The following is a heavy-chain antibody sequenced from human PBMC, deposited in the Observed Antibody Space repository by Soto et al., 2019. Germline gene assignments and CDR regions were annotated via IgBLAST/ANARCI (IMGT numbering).Heavy chain of an antibody. Sequence: EVQLVESGGGLVQPGGSLRLSCAASGFTVSSNYMSWVRQAPGKGLEWVSVIYSGGSTYYADSVKGRFTISRDNSKNTLYLQMNSLRAEDTAVYYCARNYDFWSDFYYYMDVWGKGTTVTVSS. CDR2: IYSGGST. D-gene: IGHD3-3*01. CDR1: GFTVSSNY. V-gene: IGHV3-66*01. J-gene: IGHJ6*03. CDR3: ARNYDFWSDFYYYMDV.